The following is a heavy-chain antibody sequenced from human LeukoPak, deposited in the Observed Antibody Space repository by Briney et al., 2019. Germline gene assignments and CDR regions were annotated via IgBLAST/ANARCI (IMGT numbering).Heavy chain of an antibody. D-gene: IGHD6-13*01. J-gene: IGHJ4*02. Sequence: ASVTVSCKASGYTFTGYYMHWVRQAPGQGLEWMGWINPNSGGTNYAQKFQGRVTMTRDTSISTAYMELSRLRSDDTAVYYCARGDLAAAGPLADYWGQGTLVTVSS. CDR1: GYTFTGYY. CDR3: ARGDLAAAGPLADY. V-gene: IGHV1-2*02. CDR2: INPNSGGT.